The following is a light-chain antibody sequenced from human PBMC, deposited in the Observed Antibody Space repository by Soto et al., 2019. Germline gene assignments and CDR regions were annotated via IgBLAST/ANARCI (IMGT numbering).Light chain of an antibody. CDR3: QQYQDWSLA. V-gene: IGKV3D-15*01. Sequence: EIVMTQSPATLSVSPGEGATLSCRASQSVSTKLAWYQQKPGQAPRLLLDGASSSANGIPARFSGSGSGTEFTLTLSSMKSEQFAGGFCQQYQDWSLAFGGRNKVEV. J-gene: IGKJ4*01. CDR1: QSVSTK. CDR2: GAS.